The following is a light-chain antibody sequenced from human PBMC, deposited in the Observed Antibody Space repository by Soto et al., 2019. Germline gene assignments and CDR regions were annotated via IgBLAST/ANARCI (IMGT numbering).Light chain of an antibody. CDR1: QSVRSY. J-gene: IGKJ4*01. V-gene: IGKV3-15*01. Sequence: IVLTQSPATLSVAPGERATLSCRASQSVRSYLAWYQQKPGQAPSLLIYGASTRATDIPPRFSGSGSGTEFTLTITSLQSEDFAVYYCQQYKNWPPLTFGGGTKVDIK. CDR2: GAS. CDR3: QQYKNWPPLT.